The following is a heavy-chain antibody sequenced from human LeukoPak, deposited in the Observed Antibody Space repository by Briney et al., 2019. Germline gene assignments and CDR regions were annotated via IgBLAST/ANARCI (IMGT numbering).Heavy chain of an antibody. D-gene: IGHD3-10*01. CDR1: GGSFSGYY. CDR2: INHSGST. Sequence: PSETLSLTCAVYGGSFSGYYWSWIRQPPGKGLEWIGEINHSGSTNYNPSLKSRVTISVDTSKNQFSLKLSSVTAADTAVYYCARGRGMGPPYYYGSGSYYRRGWFDPWGQGTLVTVSS. CDR3: ARGRGMGPPYYYGSGSYYRRGWFDP. V-gene: IGHV4-34*01. J-gene: IGHJ5*02.